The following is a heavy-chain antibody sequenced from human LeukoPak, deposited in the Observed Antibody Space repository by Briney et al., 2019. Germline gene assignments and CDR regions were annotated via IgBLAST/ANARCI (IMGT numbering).Heavy chain of an antibody. CDR2: IYYSGST. J-gene: IGHJ4*02. V-gene: IGHV4-59*12. CDR3: ARDSPLFDY. Sequence: SETLSLTCTVSGGSISSYYWSWIRQPPGKGLEWIGSIYYSGSTYYNPSLKSRVTISVDTSKNQFSLKLSSVTAADTAVYYCARDSPLFDYWGQGTLVTVSS. CDR1: GGSISSYY.